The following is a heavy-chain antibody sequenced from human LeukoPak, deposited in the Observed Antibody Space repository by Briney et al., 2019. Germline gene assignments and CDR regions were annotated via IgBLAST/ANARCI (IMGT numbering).Heavy chain of an antibody. D-gene: IGHD3-10*01. J-gene: IGHJ5*02. Sequence: GGSLRLSCAASGFTFSSYEMNWVRQAPGKGLEWVSYISSSGSTIHYADSVKGRFTISRDNAKNSLYLQMNSLRAEDTAVYYCARELWFGGRTMFDPWGQGTLVAVSS. CDR3: ARELWFGGRTMFDP. CDR1: GFTFSSYE. CDR2: ISSSGSTI. V-gene: IGHV3-48*03.